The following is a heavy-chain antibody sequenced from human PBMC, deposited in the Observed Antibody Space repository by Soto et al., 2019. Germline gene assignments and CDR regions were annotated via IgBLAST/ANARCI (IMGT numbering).Heavy chain of an antibody. V-gene: IGHV3-53*04. D-gene: IGHD5-12*01. CDR3: VRDLGDGYKSA. Sequence: EVLLVESGGGLVQPGGSLRLSFSASEFPVSTTYMSWVRQAPGKGLECVSIIFANDNTYYGDSVKCRFTISRRNSRSTLYIQMTSLGPEDTAVYYCVRDLGDGYKSAWGQGTLVTVSS. CDR2: IFANDNT. J-gene: IGHJ4*02. CDR1: EFPVSTTY.